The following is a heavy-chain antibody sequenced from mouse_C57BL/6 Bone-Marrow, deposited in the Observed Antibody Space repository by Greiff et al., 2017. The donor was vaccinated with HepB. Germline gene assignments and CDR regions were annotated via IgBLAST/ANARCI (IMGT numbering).Heavy chain of an antibody. CDR2: ISNGGGST. CDR3: ARPKLTDAMDY. CDR1: GFTFSDYY. V-gene: IGHV5-12*01. Sequence: EVKLMESGGGLVQPGGSLKLSCAASGFTFSDYYMYWVRQTPEKRLEWVAYISNGGGSTYYPDTVKGRFTISRDNAKNTLYLQMSRLKSEDTAMYYCARPKLTDAMDYWGQGTSVTVSS. J-gene: IGHJ4*01. D-gene: IGHD4-1*01.